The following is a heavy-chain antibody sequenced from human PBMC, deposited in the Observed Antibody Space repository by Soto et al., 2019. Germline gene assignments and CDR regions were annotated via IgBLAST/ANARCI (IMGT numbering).Heavy chain of an antibody. J-gene: IGHJ6*02. D-gene: IGHD1-26*01. CDR1: GFTFSSYA. Sequence: TGGSLRLSCAASGFTFSSYAMSWVRQAPGKGLEWVSAISGSGGSTYYADSVKGRFTISRDNSKNTLYLQMNSLRAEDTAVYYCAKVRSSGSYYYYYGMDVWGQGTTGTVSS. CDR3: AKVRSSGSYYYYYGMDV. V-gene: IGHV3-23*01. CDR2: ISGSGGST.